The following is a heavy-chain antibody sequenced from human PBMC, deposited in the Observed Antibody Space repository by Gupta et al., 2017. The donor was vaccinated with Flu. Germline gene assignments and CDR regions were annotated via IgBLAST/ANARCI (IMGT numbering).Heavy chain of an antibody. Sequence: VRQVPGKGLEWVSYISGSGSTVYYADSVKGRFTISRDNAKNSLYLQMNSLRAEDTAVYYCMSYYYDSSDTHFWGQGTLVTVSS. V-gene: IGHV3-48*01. CDR3: MSYYYDSSDTHF. D-gene: IGHD3-22*01. CDR2: ISGSGSTV. J-gene: IGHJ4*02.